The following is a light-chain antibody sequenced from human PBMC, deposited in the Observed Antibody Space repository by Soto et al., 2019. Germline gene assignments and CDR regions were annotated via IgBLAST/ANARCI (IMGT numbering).Light chain of an antibody. CDR2: AVS. V-gene: IGKV1-39*01. Sequence: QLTQSPSSLSASVGDRVIITCRASQSVSRSLNWYQQKPGQPPKLLLYAVSTLHSGVPSRFSGSGSGTEFTLTISSLQPEDFATYYCQQNAITPPWTFGQGTKVDIK. J-gene: IGKJ1*01. CDR3: QQNAITPPWT. CDR1: QSVSRS.